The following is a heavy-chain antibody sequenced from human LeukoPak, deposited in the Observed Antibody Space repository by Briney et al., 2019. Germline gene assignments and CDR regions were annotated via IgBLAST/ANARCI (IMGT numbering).Heavy chain of an antibody. J-gene: IGHJ4*02. V-gene: IGHV4-59*11. Sequence: SETLSLTCTVSGGSISSHYWSWIRQPPGKGLEWIGYIYYSGSTDYNPSLKSRVTISVDTSRSQFSLRLSSVTAADTAVYYCARVTGYMTEDFFDYWGQGTLVTVSS. CDR3: ARVTGYMTEDFFDY. CDR1: GGSISSHY. CDR2: IYYSGST. D-gene: IGHD6-13*01.